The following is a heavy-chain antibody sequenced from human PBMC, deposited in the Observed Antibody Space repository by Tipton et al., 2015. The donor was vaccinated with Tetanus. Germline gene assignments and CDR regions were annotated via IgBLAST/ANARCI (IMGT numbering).Heavy chain of an antibody. J-gene: IGHJ6*02. V-gene: IGHV3-74*01. CDR3: ARDTGRMWVMFDLTFGMDV. Sequence: SLRLSCAASGFTFSSYWMHWVRQAPGKGLVWVSRINSDGSSTSYADSVKGRFTISRDNAKNSVYLQMNSLRAEDSAVYYCARDTGRMWVMFDLTFGMDVWGQGTTVTVSS. D-gene: IGHD3-10*02. CDR2: INSDGSST. CDR1: GFTFSSYW.